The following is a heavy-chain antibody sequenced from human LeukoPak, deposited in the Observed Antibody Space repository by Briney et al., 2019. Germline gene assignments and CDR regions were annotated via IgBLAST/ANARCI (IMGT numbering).Heavy chain of an antibody. CDR1: GGSFSGYY. V-gene: IGHV4-59*01. CDR3: ARVMGAKQVWFDP. Sequence: PSETLSLTCAVYGGSFSGYYWSWIRQPPGKGLEWIGYIYYSGSTSYNPSLKSRVTISVDTSKNQFSLKLSSVTAADTAVYYCARVMGAKQVWFDPWGQGTLVTVSS. J-gene: IGHJ5*02. D-gene: IGHD1-26*01. CDR2: IYYSGST.